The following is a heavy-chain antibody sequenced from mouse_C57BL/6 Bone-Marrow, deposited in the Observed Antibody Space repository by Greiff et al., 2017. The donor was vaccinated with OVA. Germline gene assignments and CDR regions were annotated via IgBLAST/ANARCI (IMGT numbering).Heavy chain of an antibody. CDR3: ARHRGLRAWFAY. CDR2: ISSGGSYT. V-gene: IGHV5-6*02. CDR1: GFTFSSYG. D-gene: IGHD2-4*01. J-gene: IGHJ3*01. Sequence: DVMLVESGGDLVKPGGSLKLSCAASGFTFSSYGMSWVRQTPDKRLEWVATISSGGSYTYYPDSVKGRFTISRANAKNTLYLQMSSLKSEDTAMYYCARHRGLRAWFAYWGQGTLVTVSA.